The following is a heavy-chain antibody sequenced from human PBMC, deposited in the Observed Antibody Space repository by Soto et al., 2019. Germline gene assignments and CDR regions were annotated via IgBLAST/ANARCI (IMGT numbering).Heavy chain of an antibody. CDR1: GGSFSPYF. CDR2: INHSGST. J-gene: IGHJ2*01. V-gene: IGHV4-34*01. CDR3: ARLASGWQYYYFDF. D-gene: IGHD6-19*01. Sequence: QVQLQQWGAGLLKPSETLSLTCAVYGGSFSPYFWSWIRQPPGKGLEWIGEINHSGSTNYNPSLTRRATLPVDTSKKHVSLKLTSVTAADTAVYYCARLASGWQYYYFDFWGRGTPVTVSS.